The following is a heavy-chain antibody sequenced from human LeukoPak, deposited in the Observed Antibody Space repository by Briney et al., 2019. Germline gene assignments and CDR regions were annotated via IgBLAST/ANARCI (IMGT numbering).Heavy chain of an antibody. V-gene: IGHV3-21*01. CDR3: ARAPYSGSPGNFDY. J-gene: IGHJ4*02. D-gene: IGHD1-26*01. CDR1: GFTFSSYS. Sequence: PGGSLRLSCAASGFTFSSYSMNWVRQAPGKGLEWVSSISSSSSYIYYADLVKGRFTISRDNAKNSLYLQMNSLRAEDTAVYYCARAPYSGSPGNFDYWGQGTLVTVSS. CDR2: ISSSSSYI.